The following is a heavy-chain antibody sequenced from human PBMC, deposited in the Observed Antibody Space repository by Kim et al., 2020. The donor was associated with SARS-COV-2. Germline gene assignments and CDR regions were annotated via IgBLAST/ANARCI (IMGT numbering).Heavy chain of an antibody. CDR2: IYSGGTS. CDR3: ASTYGDYVHRNDY. Sequence: GGSLRLSCAASGFTVSGNYMSWVRQAPGKGLEWVSVIYSGGTSSYADSVKGRFTISRDSSKNTLFLQMNSLRAEDTAVYYCASTYGDYVHRNDYWGQGT. V-gene: IGHV3-53*01. D-gene: IGHD4-17*01. CDR1: GFTVSGNY. J-gene: IGHJ4*02.